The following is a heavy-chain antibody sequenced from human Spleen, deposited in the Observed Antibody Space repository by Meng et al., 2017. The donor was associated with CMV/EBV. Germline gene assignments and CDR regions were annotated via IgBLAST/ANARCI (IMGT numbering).Heavy chain of an antibody. CDR3: ARGWDLAV. J-gene: IGHJ4*02. CDR1: GYTFTNYW. Sequence: GESLKISCQGSGYTFTNYWVAWVRQMPGKGLEWVGIINPSDSDTRYSPSFEGQVTISADKSFSTAYLQWNSLKASDIAMYYCARGWDLAVWGQGTLVTVSS. V-gene: IGHV5-51*01. CDR2: INPSDSDT. D-gene: IGHD1-26*01.